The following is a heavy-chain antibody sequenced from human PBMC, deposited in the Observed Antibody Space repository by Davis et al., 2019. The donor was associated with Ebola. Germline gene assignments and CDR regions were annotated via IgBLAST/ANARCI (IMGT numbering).Heavy chain of an antibody. J-gene: IGHJ5*02. CDR2: MNPNSGNT. CDR1: GYTFTSYD. V-gene: IGHV1-8*01. Sequence: ASVKVSCKASGYTFTSYDINWVRQATGQGLEWMGWMNPNSGNTGYAQKLQGRVTMTTDTSTSTAYMELRSLRSDDTAVYYCARVDDSSTWGQGTLVTVSS. CDR3: ARVDDSST. D-gene: IGHD3-22*01.